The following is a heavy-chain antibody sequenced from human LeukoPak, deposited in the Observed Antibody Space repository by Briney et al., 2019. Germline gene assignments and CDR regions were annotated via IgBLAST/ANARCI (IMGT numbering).Heavy chain of an antibody. D-gene: IGHD3-22*01. CDR3: ARDRGNVVVILDY. J-gene: IGHJ4*02. V-gene: IGHV1-18*01. CDR2: ISGYNGNA. Sequence: GASVTVSCKASGYTFSTYGITWVRQAPGQGLEWMGWISGYNGNANYAQKFQGRVTMTTDTSTRTAYMELRGLRSDDTAVYYCARDRGNVVVILDYWGQGTLVTVSS. CDR1: GYTFSTYG.